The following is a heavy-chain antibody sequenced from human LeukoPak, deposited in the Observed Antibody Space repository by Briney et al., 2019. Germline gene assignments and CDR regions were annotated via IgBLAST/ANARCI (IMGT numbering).Heavy chain of an antibody. V-gene: IGHV1-18*01. J-gene: IGHJ4*02. CDR1: GYTFSNYG. CDR3: ARARFISRNRDGYLDS. CDR2: ISGINANT. D-gene: IGHD6-13*01. Sequence: GASVKVSCKASGYTFSNYGIHWVRQAPGHGLEWMGWISGINANTNYAQKVQGRVTMTADTSTATAYMELRSLRSDDTAVYYCARARFISRNRDGYLDSWGEGTLVTVSS.